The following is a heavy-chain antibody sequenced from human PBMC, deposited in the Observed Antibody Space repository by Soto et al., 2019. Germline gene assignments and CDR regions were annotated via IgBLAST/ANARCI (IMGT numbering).Heavy chain of an antibody. J-gene: IGHJ4*02. CDR3: ARGDHYYDSSGYYTPWFDY. D-gene: IGHD3-22*01. CDR1: GYTFTSYG. V-gene: IGHV1-18*04. Sequence: GASVKVSCKASGYTFTSYGISWVRQAPGQGLEWMGWISAYNGNTNYAQKLQGRVTMTTDTSTSTAYMELRSLRSDDTAVYYCARGDHYYDSSGYYTPWFDYWGQGTLVTVS. CDR2: ISAYNGNT.